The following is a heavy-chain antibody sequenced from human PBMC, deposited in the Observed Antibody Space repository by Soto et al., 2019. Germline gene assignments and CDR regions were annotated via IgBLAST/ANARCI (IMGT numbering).Heavy chain of an antibody. J-gene: IGHJ5*02. CDR2: ISTYSGDK. CDR3: ARHHGPTTSENWFDP. Sequence: QVHLVQSGVEVKTPGASVKVSCQASGYTFFTYDISWVRQAPGQGLEWMGWISTYSGDKKYAQKFQGRVTMTTDASTTTAYLELRRLRSDGTAVYYCARHHGPTTSENWFDPWGQGTLVTVSS. V-gene: IGHV1-18*01. D-gene: IGHD5-12*01. CDR1: GYTFFTYD.